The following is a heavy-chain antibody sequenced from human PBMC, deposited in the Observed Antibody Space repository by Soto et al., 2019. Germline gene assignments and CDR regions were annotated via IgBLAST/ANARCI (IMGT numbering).Heavy chain of an antibody. V-gene: IGHV6-1*01. CDR1: GDSVSSNSAA. D-gene: IGHD6-13*01. J-gene: IGHJ4*01. CDR3: ARAPRQQLVVDHPDY. CDR2: TYYRSKWYN. Sequence: SQTLSLTCAISGDSVSSNSAAWNWIRQSPSRGLEWLGRTYYRSKWYNDYAVSVKSRITINPDTSKNQFSLQLNSVTPEDTAVYYCARAPRQQLVVDHPDYRVHVTLGTVST.